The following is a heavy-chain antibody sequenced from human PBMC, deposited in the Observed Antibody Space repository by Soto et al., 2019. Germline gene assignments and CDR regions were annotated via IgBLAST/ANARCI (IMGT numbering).Heavy chain of an antibody. CDR3: ARSYSGGDAYFDY. CDR1: GGSISSGGYA. J-gene: IGHJ4*02. V-gene: IGHV4-30-2*01. CDR2: IYQSGST. Sequence: SETLSLTCAVSGGSISSGGYAWAWIRQPPGKGLEWVGYIYQSGSTYYNPSLKSRVTIAADRSKNQFSLNLASVTAADTAVYYCARSYSGGDAYFDYWGQGTVVTAPQ. D-gene: IGHD2-21*02.